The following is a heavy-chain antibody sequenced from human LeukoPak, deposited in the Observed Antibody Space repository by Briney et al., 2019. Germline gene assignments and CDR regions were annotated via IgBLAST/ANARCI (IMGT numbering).Heavy chain of an antibody. Sequence: LSRTCTVSGGSISNYYWSWVRQAPGKGLEWISYISDSRNTIHYADSVKGRFTISRDNAKNFLYLQMNSLRAEDTAVYFCARDRGGAYDFWSGYYTGYFDYWGQGTLVTVSS. V-gene: IGHV3-11*04. CDR3: ARDRGGAYDFWSGYYTGYFDY. CDR2: ISDSRNTI. J-gene: IGHJ4*02. CDR1: GGSISNYY. D-gene: IGHD3-3*01.